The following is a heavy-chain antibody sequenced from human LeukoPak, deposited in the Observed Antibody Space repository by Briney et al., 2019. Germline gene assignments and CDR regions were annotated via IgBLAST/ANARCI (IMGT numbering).Heavy chain of an antibody. CDR2: ISSSGSTI. CDR1: GFTFSSYE. D-gene: IGHD6-19*01. CDR3: AREAVARNYYYYYGMDV. V-gene: IGHV3-48*03. Sequence: GGSLRLSCAASGFTFSSYEMNWVRQAPGKALEGVSYISSSGSTIYYADSVKGRFPISRDNAKNSLYLQMNSLRAEDTAIYYCAREAVARNYYYYYGMDVWGKGTTVTVSS. J-gene: IGHJ6*04.